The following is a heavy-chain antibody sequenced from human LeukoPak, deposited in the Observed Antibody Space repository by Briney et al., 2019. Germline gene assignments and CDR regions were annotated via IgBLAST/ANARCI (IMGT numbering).Heavy chain of an antibody. CDR3: ARGRWGQWLAFGY. CDR1: GGSISSSSYY. D-gene: IGHD6-19*01. V-gene: IGHV4-39*01. Sequence: SETLSLTCNVSGGSISSSSYYWGWIRQPPGKGLEWIGSIYFSGSTYYNPSLKSRVTISVDTSNNPFSLKLSSVTAADPALYYCARGRWGQWLAFGYGGRGTLVSVSS. CDR2: IYFSGST. J-gene: IGHJ4*02.